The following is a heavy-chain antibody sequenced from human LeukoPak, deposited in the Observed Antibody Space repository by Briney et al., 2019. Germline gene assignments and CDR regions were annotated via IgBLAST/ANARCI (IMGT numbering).Heavy chain of an antibody. Sequence: GGSLRLSCAASGFTFSSYEMNWVRQAPGKGLEWVSYISSSGSTIYYADSVKGRFTVSRDNAKNSLYLQMNSLRAEDTAVYYCARRGQDNYYYYMDVWGKGTTVTVSS. CDR1: GFTFSSYE. V-gene: IGHV3-48*03. J-gene: IGHJ6*03. D-gene: IGHD3-10*01. CDR3: ARRGQDNYYYYMDV. CDR2: ISSSGSTI.